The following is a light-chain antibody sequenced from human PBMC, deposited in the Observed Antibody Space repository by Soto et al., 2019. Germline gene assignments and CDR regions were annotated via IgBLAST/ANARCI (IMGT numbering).Light chain of an antibody. Sequence: QSALTQPSSVSGSPGQSITFSCTGTSGVVGSYNLVSWYQQHPGKAPKLMIYEGSKRPSGVSNRFSGSKSGNTASLTISGLQAEDEGDYYCCSYEGSSLYVFGTGTKVTVL. J-gene: IGLJ1*01. V-gene: IGLV2-23*01. CDR1: SGVVGSYNL. CDR3: CSYEGSSLYV. CDR2: EGS.